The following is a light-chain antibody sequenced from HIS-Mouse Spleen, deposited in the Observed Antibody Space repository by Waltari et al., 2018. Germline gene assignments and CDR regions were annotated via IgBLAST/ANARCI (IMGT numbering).Light chain of an antibody. V-gene: IGLV3-21*03. CDR2: DDS. CDR1: NIGSKR. J-gene: IGLJ2*01. Sequence: SYVLTQPPSVSVAPGKTARITCGGNNIGSKRGHWYQQKPGQAPGLVVYDDSDRPSGIPERFSGSNSGNTATLTISRVEAGDEADYYCQVWDSSSDHVVFGGGTKLTVL. CDR3: QVWDSSSDHVV.